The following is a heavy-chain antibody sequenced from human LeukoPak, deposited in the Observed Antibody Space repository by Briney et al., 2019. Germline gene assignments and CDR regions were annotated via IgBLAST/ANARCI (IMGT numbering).Heavy chain of an antibody. CDR2: IIPILGIA. J-gene: IGHJ5*02. D-gene: IGHD4-17*01. CDR3: ARVAVTTFLNWFDP. CDR1: GGTFSSYA. Sequence: EASVKVSCTASGGTFSSYAISWVRQAPGQGLEWMGRIIPILGIANYAQKFQGRVTITADKSTSTAYMELSSLRSEDTAVYYCARVAVTTFLNWFDPWGQGTLVTVSS. V-gene: IGHV1-69*04.